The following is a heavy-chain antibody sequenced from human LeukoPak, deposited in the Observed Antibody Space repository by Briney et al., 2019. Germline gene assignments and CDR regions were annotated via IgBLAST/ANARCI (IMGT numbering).Heavy chain of an antibody. V-gene: IGHV3-23*01. J-gene: IGHJ4*02. CDR2: IFGSGGSP. CDR1: GFTFSSYG. D-gene: IGHD2-15*01. Sequence: GGSLRLSCAASGFTFSSYGMHWVRQAPGKGLEWVSGIFGSGGSPHYAASVKGRFTISRDNSKNTVYLQMDSLRVEDTAIYYCAKTTTGYSSGRYPAWPIDYWGQGTLVTVSS. CDR3: AKTTTGYSSGRYPAWPIDY.